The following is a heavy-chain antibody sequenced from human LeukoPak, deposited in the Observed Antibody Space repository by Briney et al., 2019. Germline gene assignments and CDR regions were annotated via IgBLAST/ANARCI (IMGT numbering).Heavy chain of an antibody. CDR1: GYTFTGYY. D-gene: IGHD2-15*01. Sequence: ASVKVSCKASGYTFTGYYMHWVRQAPGQGLEWMGIVDPSGGNTLYAQKFQGRVTMTGDISTSTVYMELNSLRAEDTAVYYCARAPYCSGGTCLPTDYWGQGTLVTVSS. CDR2: VDPSGGNT. J-gene: IGHJ4*02. CDR3: ARAPYCSGGTCLPTDY. V-gene: IGHV1-46*01.